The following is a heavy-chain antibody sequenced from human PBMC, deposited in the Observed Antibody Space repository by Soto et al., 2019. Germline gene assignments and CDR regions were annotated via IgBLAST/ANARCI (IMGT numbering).Heavy chain of an antibody. D-gene: IGHD6-13*01. J-gene: IGHJ4*02. CDR3: ERSKQQLARIDY. Sequence: WIRQPPGKGLEWIGYIYYSGSTNYNPSLKSRVTISVDTSKNQFSLKLSSVTAADTFVYYCERSKQQLARIDYWGQGSLVTVS. CDR2: IYYSGST. V-gene: IGHV4-59*01.